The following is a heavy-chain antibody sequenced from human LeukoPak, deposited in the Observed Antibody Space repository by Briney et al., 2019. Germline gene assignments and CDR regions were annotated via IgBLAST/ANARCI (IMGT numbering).Heavy chain of an antibody. Sequence: PSETLSLTRTVSGDSISSSYWNWIRQPPGKGLEWIGYIYYSGSTNYNPSLKSRVTISVDTSKNQFSLRLTSMTAADTAVYYCARRAGSCTFDYWGQGTLVTVSS. CDR3: ARRAGSCTFDY. CDR1: GDSISSSY. V-gene: IGHV4-59*08. D-gene: IGHD2-15*01. CDR2: IYYSGST. J-gene: IGHJ4*02.